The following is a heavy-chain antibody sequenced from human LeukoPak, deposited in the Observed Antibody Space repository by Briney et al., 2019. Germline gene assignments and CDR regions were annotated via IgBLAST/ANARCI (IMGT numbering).Heavy chain of an antibody. Sequence: SETLSLTCTVSGGSISSYYWSWIRQPPGKGLEWIGYIYYSGSTNYNPSLKSRVTISVDTSKNQFSLKLSSVTAADTAVYYCARGVPHGSGSLVDYWGQGTLVTVSS. D-gene: IGHD3-10*01. V-gene: IGHV4-59*12. CDR2: IYYSGST. CDR1: GGSISSYY. J-gene: IGHJ4*02. CDR3: ARGVPHGSGSLVDY.